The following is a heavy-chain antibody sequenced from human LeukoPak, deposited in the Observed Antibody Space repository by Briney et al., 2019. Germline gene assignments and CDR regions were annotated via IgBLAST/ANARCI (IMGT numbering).Heavy chain of an antibody. CDR1: GYSISSGYY. V-gene: IGHV4-38-2*01. Sequence: PSETLSLTCAVSGYSISSGYYWGWIRQPPGKGLEWIGSIYHSGSTYYNPSLKSRVTISVDTSKNQFSLKLSSVTAADTAVYYCARHRGDRWGQGTLVTVSS. D-gene: IGHD3-16*01. J-gene: IGHJ4*02. CDR3: ARHRGDR. CDR2: IYHSGST.